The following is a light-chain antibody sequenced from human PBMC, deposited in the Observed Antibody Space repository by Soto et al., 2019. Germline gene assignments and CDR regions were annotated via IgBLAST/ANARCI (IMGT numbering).Light chain of an antibody. CDR1: QSISSY. Sequence: DIQMTQSPSSLSASVGDRVTITCRASQSISSYLNWYQQKPGKAPKLLIYAASSLQSGVPSRFSGSGSGTDSTLTISSLQPEDFATYYCPQSYSTPITFGQGTRLEIK. CDR3: PQSYSTPIT. V-gene: IGKV1-39*01. CDR2: AAS. J-gene: IGKJ5*01.